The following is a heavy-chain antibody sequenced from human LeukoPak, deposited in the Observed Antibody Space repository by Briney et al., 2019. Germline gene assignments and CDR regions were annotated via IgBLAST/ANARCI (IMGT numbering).Heavy chain of an antibody. Sequence: GGSLRLSCAASGFTFSSYWMSWVRQAPGKGLEWVANIKQDGSEKYYVDSVKGRFTISRDNAKNSLYLQMNSLRAEDTAVYYCARDEQYYDILTDYYEGPNYYGMDVWGQGTTVTVSS. CDR1: GFTFSSYW. D-gene: IGHD3-9*01. CDR2: IKQDGSEK. J-gene: IGHJ6*02. CDR3: ARDEQYYDILTDYYEGPNYYGMDV. V-gene: IGHV3-7*01.